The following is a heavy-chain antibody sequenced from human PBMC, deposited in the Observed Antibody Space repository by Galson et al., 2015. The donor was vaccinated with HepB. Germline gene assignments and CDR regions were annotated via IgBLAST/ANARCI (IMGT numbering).Heavy chain of an antibody. CDR1: GFTFSSYW. D-gene: IGHD6-13*01. Sequence: SLRLSCAASGFTFSSYWMSWVRQAPGKGLEWVANIKQDGSEKYYVDSVKGRFTISRDNAKNSLYLQMNSLRAEDTAVYYCARGYSSSWYFKGTDYWGQGTLVTVSS. J-gene: IGHJ4*02. V-gene: IGHV3-7*01. CDR3: ARGYSSSWYFKGTDY. CDR2: IKQDGSEK.